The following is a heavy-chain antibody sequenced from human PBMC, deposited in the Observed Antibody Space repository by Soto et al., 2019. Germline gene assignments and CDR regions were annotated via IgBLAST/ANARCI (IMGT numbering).Heavy chain of an antibody. J-gene: IGHJ6*02. CDR3: ARGDYYGSGSYYYYYYGMDV. V-gene: IGHV1-3*01. CDR1: GYTFTSYA. Sequence: GASVKVSCKASGYTFTSYAMHWVRQAPGQRLEWMGWINAGNGNTKYSQKFQGRVTITRDTSASTAYMELSSLRSEDTAVYYCARGDYYGSGSYYYYYYGMDVWGQGPKVTVYS. CDR2: INAGNGNT. D-gene: IGHD3-10*01.